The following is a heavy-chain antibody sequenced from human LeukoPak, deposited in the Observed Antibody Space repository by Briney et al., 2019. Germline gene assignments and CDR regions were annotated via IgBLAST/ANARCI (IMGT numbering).Heavy chain of an antibody. V-gene: IGHV3-74*01. CDR2: IDTDGSTT. CDR1: GFTFSNSW. J-gene: IGHJ4*02. D-gene: IGHD1/OR15-1a*01. Sequence: GGSLRLSCVASGFTFSNSWMHWFRQVPGKGLVWVSRIDTDGSTTGYADSVRGRFTISRDNAENTLYLQMNGLRAEDTAIYYCAKDLTWNTADYWGQGTLVTVSS. CDR3: AKDLTWNTADY.